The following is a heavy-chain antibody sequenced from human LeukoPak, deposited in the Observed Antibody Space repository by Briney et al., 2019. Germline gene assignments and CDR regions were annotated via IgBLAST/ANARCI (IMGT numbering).Heavy chain of an antibody. Sequence: PSETLSLTCTVSGGSISSSSYYWGWIRQPPGKGLEWIGSIYYSGSTYYNPSLKSRVTISVDTSKNQFSLKLSSVTAADTAVYYCASGPDSSGYSDWGQGTLVTVSS. J-gene: IGHJ4*02. CDR1: GGSISSSSYY. V-gene: IGHV4-39*07. D-gene: IGHD3-22*01. CDR3: ASGPDSSGYSD. CDR2: IYYSGST.